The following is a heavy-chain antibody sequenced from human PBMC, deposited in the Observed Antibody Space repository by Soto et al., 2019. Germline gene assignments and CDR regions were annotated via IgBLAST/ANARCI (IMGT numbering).Heavy chain of an antibody. CDR2: ISYDGSNK. Sequence: PGGSLSLSCAASGFTFSSYAMHWGRQAPGKGLEWVAVISYDGSNKYYADSVKGRFTISRDNSNNTLCLQMNSLRAEDTAVYYCARDESYYYGSGSYVIIYYSGMDVWGQGTTVTVSS. V-gene: IGHV3-30-3*01. J-gene: IGHJ6*02. CDR1: GFTFSSYA. D-gene: IGHD3-10*01. CDR3: ARDESYYYGSGSYVIIYYSGMDV.